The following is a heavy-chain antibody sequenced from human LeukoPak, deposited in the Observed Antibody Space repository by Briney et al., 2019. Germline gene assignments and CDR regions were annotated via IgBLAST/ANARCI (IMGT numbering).Heavy chain of an antibody. D-gene: IGHD6-19*01. J-gene: IGHJ5*02. V-gene: IGHV4-31*03. CDR1: GGSISSGGYY. CDR2: MDYSGST. Sequence: SETLSLTCTVSGGSISSGGYYWSWIRQHPGKGLEWIGYMDYSGSTYYNPSLKSRVTISVDTSKNQFSLKLSSVTAADTALYYYARNGVAGTSNWFDPWGQGTLVTVSS. CDR3: ARNGVAGTSNWFDP.